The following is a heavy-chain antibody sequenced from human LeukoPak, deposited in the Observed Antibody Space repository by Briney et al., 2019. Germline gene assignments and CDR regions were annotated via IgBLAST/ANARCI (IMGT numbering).Heavy chain of an antibody. CDR3: AKAPQRFGELYQDYFES. Sequence: PGGSLRLSCAASGFTFEDYAMYWVRQAPGKGLEWVSGINWNSGSIGYADAVKGRFTISRDNAKNSLYLQMNSLRVEDTAWYYCAKAPQRFGELYQDYFESWGQGTLVTVSS. J-gene: IGHJ4*02. V-gene: IGHV3-9*01. CDR2: INWNSGSI. CDR1: GFTFEDYA. D-gene: IGHD3-10*01.